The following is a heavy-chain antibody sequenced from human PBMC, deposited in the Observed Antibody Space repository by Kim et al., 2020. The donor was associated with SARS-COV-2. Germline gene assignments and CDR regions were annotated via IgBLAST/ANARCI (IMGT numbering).Heavy chain of an antibody. J-gene: IGHJ4*02. Sequence: GGSLRLSCAASGFTFSSYSMNWVRQAPGKGLEWVSSISSSSSYIYYADSVKGRFTISRDNAKNSLYLQMNSLRAEDTAVYYCARNDILTGYYVNYWGQGTLVTVSS. V-gene: IGHV3-21*01. CDR2: ISSSSSYI. CDR1: GFTFSSYS. CDR3: ARNDILTGYYVNY. D-gene: IGHD3-9*01.